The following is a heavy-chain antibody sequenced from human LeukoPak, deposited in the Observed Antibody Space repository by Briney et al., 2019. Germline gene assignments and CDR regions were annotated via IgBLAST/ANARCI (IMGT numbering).Heavy chain of an antibody. CDR2: ISSSGSTI. J-gene: IGHJ3*02. V-gene: IGHV3-48*03. Sequence: GGSLRLSCAASGFTFSSYEMNWVRQAPGKGLEWVSYISSSGSTIYYADSVKGRFTISRDNAENSLYLQMNSLRAEDTAVYCCARALGGSYSPDAFDIWGQGTMVTVSS. CDR3: ARALGGSYSPDAFDI. CDR1: GFTFSSYE. D-gene: IGHD1-26*01.